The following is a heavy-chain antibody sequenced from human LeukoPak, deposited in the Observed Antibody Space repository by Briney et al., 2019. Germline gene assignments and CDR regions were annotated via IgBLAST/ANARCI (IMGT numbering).Heavy chain of an antibody. CDR1: GVSVTTSF. J-gene: IGHJ4*02. Sequence: SETLSLTCSVSGVSVTTSFWNWIRQSPGKGLEWIGYVSSDGTTNYTPALRSRLIMSVDTAKTDISLILTSVTAADTAMYYCARLDCVLEGCYNHGGRGTLVTVSS. D-gene: IGHD2-15*01. CDR3: ARLDCVLEGCYNH. CDR2: VSSDGTT. V-gene: IGHV4-59*08.